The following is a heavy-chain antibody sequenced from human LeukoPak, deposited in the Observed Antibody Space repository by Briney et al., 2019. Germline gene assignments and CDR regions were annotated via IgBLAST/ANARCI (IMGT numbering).Heavy chain of an antibody. D-gene: IGHD4-17*01. CDR1: GFTFTGSW. CDR2: MNGDGSTI. CDR3: ARAGYYRFDY. J-gene: IGHJ4*02. V-gene: IGHV3-74*01. Sequence: GGSLRLSCAASGFTFTGSWMHWVCQVPGKGLLWVARMNGDGSTINYADSVKGRFTISRDDANNMLYLQMNSLKVEDMAVYYCARAGYYRFDYWGQGVLVTVSS.